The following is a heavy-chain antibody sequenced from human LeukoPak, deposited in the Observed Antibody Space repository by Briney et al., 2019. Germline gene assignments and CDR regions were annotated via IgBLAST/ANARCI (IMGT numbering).Heavy chain of an antibody. CDR1: GGSISSYY. CDR3: ARDTSSGWYYFDY. J-gene: IGHJ4*02. D-gene: IGHD6-19*01. CDR2: IYYSGST. V-gene: IGHV4-59*01. Sequence: SETLSLTCTVSGGSISSYYWSWIRQPPGKGLEWIGYIYYSGSTNYNPSLKSRVTISVDTSKNQFSLKLSSATAADTAVYYCARDTSSGWYYFDYWGQGTLVTVSS.